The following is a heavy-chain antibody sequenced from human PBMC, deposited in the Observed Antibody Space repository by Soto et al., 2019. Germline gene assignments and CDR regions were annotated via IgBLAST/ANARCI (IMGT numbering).Heavy chain of an antibody. CDR1: GFTFSTYG. Sequence: QVPMVESGGGVVQPGKSLRLSCAASGFTFSTYGMHWVRQAPGKGLEWVAVVSFDGSIQYYADFVKGRLTISRDNFKNTVYLQMESLRAEDTAVYYCARYNGAPLDGFDIWGQGTVVTVSS. D-gene: IGHD2-8*01. CDR2: VSFDGSIQ. V-gene: IGHV3-33*01. CDR3: ARYNGAPLDGFDI. J-gene: IGHJ3*02.